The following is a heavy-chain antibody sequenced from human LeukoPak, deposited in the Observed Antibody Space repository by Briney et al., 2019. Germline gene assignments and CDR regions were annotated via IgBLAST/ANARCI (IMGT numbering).Heavy chain of an antibody. D-gene: IGHD2-2*02. CDR1: GFTFSSYA. V-gene: IGHV3-30-3*01. J-gene: IGHJ6*02. CDR2: ISYDGSNK. Sequence: PGRSLRLSCAASGFTFSSYAMHWVRQAPGKGLEWVAVISYDGSNKYYADSVKGRFTISRDNSKNTLYLQMNSQRAEDTAVYYCARDLADIVVVPAAIHYYYYGMDVWGQGTTVTVSS. CDR3: ARDLADIVVVPAAIHYYYYGMDV.